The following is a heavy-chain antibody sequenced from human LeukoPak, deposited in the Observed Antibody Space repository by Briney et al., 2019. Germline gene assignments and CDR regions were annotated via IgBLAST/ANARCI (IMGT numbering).Heavy chain of an antibody. J-gene: IGHJ4*02. Sequence: SQTLSLTCTVSGGSISSGDYYWSWIRQPPGKGLELIGYIYCSGSTYYNPSLKSRVTISVDTSKNQFSLKLSSVAAADTAVYYCARERSPAATQSYFDYWGQGTLVTVSS. CDR2: IYCSGST. V-gene: IGHV4-30-4*01. CDR3: ARERSPAATQSYFDY. D-gene: IGHD2-15*01. CDR1: GGSISSGDYY.